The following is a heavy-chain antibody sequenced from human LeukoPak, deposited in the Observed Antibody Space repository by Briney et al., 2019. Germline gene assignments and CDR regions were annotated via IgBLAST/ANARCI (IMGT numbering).Heavy chain of an antibody. D-gene: IGHD6-6*01. CDR2: ISYDGSNK. V-gene: IGHV3-30*19. CDR3: ARVEYSSSSLDY. Sequence: QTVGSLRLSSAASGLTFTGDSMRCGCEAPGKRLGSGAVISYDGSNKYYADSVKGRFTISRDNSKNTLHLQMNSLRAEDTAVYYCARVEYSSSSLDYWGQGTLVTVSS. CDR1: GLTFTGDS. J-gene: IGHJ4*02.